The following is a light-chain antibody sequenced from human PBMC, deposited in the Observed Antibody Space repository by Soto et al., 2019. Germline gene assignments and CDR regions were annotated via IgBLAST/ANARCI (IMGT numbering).Light chain of an antibody. V-gene: IGKV3-15*01. Sequence: EIVLTQSPGTLSLSPGETATLSCRASQSLTSSYLAWYQQKPGQSPRLLIYGASTRATGIPARFSGSGSGTEFTLTISSLQSEDFAVYYCQQYNNWPPITFGQGTRLEIK. CDR3: QQYNNWPPIT. CDR1: QSLTSSY. CDR2: GAS. J-gene: IGKJ5*01.